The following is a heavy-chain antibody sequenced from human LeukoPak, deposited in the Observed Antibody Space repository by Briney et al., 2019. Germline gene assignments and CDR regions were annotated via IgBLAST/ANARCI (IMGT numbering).Heavy chain of an antibody. CDR3: ARDMSSYGYDFDY. J-gene: IGHJ4*02. CDR1: GFTFSSYW. Sequence: GGSLRLSCAASGFTFSSYWMHWVRQAPGKGLVWVSRTNSDGSSTSYADSVKGRFTISRDNAKNTLYLQMNSLRAEDTAVYYCARDMSSYGYDFDYWGQGTLVTVSS. D-gene: IGHD5-18*01. CDR2: TNSDGSST. V-gene: IGHV3-74*01.